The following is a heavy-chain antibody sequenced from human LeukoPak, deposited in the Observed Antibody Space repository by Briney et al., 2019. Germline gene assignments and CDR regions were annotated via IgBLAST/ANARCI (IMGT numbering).Heavy chain of an antibody. CDR2: INPNSGGT. V-gene: IGHV1-2*06. Sequence: GASVKVSCKASGYTFTGYYMHWVRQAPGQGLEWMGRINPNSGGTDYAQKFQGRVTMTRDTSISTAYMELSRLRSDDTAVYYCARASRGTVTPSWLDPWGQGTLVTVSS. D-gene: IGHD4-17*01. CDR3: ARASRGTVTPSWLDP. J-gene: IGHJ5*02. CDR1: GYTFTGYY.